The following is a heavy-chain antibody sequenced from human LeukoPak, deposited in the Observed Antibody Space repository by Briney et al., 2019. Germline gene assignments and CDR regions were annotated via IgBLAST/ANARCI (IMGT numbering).Heavy chain of an antibody. D-gene: IGHD2-2*01. CDR2: IYPGDSDT. Sequence: GESQKISCKGSGYSFTSYWIGWVRQMPGKGLEWMGIIYPGDSDTRYSPSFQGQVTISADKSISTAYLQWSSLKASDTAMYYCARPREICSSTSCEIWGVGALDIWGQGTMVTVSS. J-gene: IGHJ3*02. V-gene: IGHV5-51*01. CDR1: GYSFTSYW. CDR3: ARPREICSSTSCEIWGVGALDI.